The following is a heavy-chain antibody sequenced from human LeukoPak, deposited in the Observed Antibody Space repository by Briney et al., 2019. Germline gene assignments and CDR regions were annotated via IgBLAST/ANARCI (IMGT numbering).Heavy chain of an antibody. D-gene: IGHD6-13*01. CDR1: GGSISSYY. J-gene: IGHJ5*02. CDR3: ARSAGYSSSWYFP. V-gene: IGHV4-59*01. Sequence: PSETLSLTCTVSGGSISSYYWSWIRQPPGKGLEWIGYIYYSGSTNYNPSLKSRVTISVDTSKNQFSLKLSSVTAADTAVYYCARSAGYSSSWYFPWGQGTLVTVSS. CDR2: IYYSGST.